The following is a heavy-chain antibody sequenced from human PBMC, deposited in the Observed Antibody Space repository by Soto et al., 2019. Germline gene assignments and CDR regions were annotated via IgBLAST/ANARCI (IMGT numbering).Heavy chain of an antibody. V-gene: IGHV3-30*18. Sequence: QVQLVESGGGVVQPGRSLRLSCAASGFTFSSYGMHRVRQAPGKGLEWVAVISYDGSKKYYADSVKGRFTISRDNSKNTLYLQMSSLSAEETAVYYCAKDWGRGAAVFDYWGQGTLVTVSS. CDR2: ISYDGSKK. D-gene: IGHD6-13*01. J-gene: IGHJ4*02. CDR3: AKDWGRGAAVFDY. CDR1: GFTFSSYG.